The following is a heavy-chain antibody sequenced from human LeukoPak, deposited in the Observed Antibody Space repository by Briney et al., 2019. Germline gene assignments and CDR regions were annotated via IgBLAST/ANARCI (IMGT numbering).Heavy chain of an antibody. V-gene: IGHV1-18*01. D-gene: IGHD1-26*01. Sequence: GASVKVSCKASGYTFTSYGISWVRQAPGQGLEWMGWISAYNGNTNYAQKFQGRVTMTRNTSISTAYMELSSLRSEDTAVYYCAWGVPSGSYPLDYWGQGTLVTVSS. CDR2: ISAYNGNT. CDR1: GYTFTSYG. CDR3: AWGVPSGSYPLDY. J-gene: IGHJ4*02.